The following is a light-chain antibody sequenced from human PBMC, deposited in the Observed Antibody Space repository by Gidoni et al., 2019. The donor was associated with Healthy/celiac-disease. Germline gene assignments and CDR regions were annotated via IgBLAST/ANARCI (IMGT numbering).Light chain of an antibody. V-gene: IGLV1-40*01. Sequence: QSVLTQPPSVSGAPGQRVTISCTGSSSNIGAGYDVHWYQQLPGTAPKLLIYGNSNRPSGAPDRFSGSKSGTSASLAITGLQAEDEADYYCQSYDSSLSGVFGGGTKLTV. CDR1: SSNIGAGYD. J-gene: IGLJ3*02. CDR3: QSYDSSLSGV. CDR2: GNS.